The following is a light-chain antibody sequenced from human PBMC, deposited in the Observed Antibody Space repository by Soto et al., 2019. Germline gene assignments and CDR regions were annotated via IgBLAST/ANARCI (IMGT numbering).Light chain of an antibody. CDR2: GAS. CDR1: QSVSSSY. V-gene: IGKV3-20*01. J-gene: IGKJ4*01. Sequence: ELVLTQSPGTLSLSPGERATLSCRASQSVSSSYLAWYQQKPGQAPRLLIYGASSRATGIPDRFSGSGSGTDFTLTISRLEPEDSAVYYCQQYGSLLTFGGGTKVEIK. CDR3: QQYGSLLT.